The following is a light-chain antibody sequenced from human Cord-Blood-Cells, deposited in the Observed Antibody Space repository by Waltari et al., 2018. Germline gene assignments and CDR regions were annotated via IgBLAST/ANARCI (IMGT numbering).Light chain of an antibody. CDR2: GAS. CDR1: QSVSSSY. J-gene: IGKJ1*01. Sequence: EIVLTQSPGTLSLSPGERATLSFRASQSVSSSYLAWYQQKPGQAPRFLIYGASSRATGIPDRFSGSGSGTDFTLTISRLEPEDFAVYYCQQYGSSPLTFGQGTKVEIK. V-gene: IGKV3-20*01. CDR3: QQYGSSPLT.